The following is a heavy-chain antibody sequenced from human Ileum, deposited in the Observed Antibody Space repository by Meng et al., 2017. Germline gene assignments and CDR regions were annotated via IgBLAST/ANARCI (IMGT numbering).Heavy chain of an antibody. CDR2: IYYSGST. CDR1: GGSISSSSYY. D-gene: IGHD3-10*01. Sequence: SETLSLTCTVSGGSISSSSYYWGWIRQPPGKGLEWIGSIYYSGSTYYNPSLKSRVTISVDTSKNQFSLKLSSVTAADTAVYYCAREGLGVLLWFGEFDYWGQGTRVTVSS. CDR3: AREGLGVLLWFGEFDY. J-gene: IGHJ4*02. V-gene: IGHV4-39*07.